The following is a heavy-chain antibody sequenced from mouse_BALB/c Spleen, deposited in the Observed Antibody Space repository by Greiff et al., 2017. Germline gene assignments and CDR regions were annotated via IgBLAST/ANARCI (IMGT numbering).Heavy chain of an antibody. Sequence: QVQLKESGAELAKPGASVKMSCKASGYTFTSYWMHWVKQRPGQGLEWIGYINPSTGYTEYNQKFKDKATLTADKSSSTAYMQLSSLTSEDSAVYYCAIGEGRYYYAMDYWGQGTSVTVSS. D-gene: IGHD3-3*01. CDR1: GYTFTSYW. CDR3: AIGEGRYYYAMDY. V-gene: IGHV1-7*01. J-gene: IGHJ4*01. CDR2: INPSTGYT.